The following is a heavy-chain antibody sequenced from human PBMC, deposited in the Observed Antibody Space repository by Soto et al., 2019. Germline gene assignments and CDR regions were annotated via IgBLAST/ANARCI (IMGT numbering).Heavy chain of an antibody. J-gene: IGHJ4*02. D-gene: IGHD2-21*02. Sequence: SGPTLVNPTQTLTLTCTFSGFSLSTSGVGVGWIRQPPGKALEWLALIYWDDDKRYSPSLKSRLTIAKDTSKNQVVLTMTNMDPVDTATYYCAHTNGVVVTAQYYFDYWGQGTLVTVSS. CDR2: IYWDDDK. CDR1: GFSLSTSGVG. CDR3: AHTNGVVVTAQYYFDY. V-gene: IGHV2-5*02.